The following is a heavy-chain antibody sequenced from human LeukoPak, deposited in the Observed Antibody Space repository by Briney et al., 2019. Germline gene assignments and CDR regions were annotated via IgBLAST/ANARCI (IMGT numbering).Heavy chain of an antibody. J-gene: IGHJ4*02. Sequence: SQTLSLTCTVSGGSISSGSYYWSWIRQPAGKGLEWIGRIYTSGSTNYNPSLKSRVTISVDSSKNQFSLKLSSVTAADTAVYYCARSHYGSGSYYSVGDYWGQGTLVTVSS. D-gene: IGHD3-10*01. CDR3: ARSHYGSGSYYSVGDY. V-gene: IGHV4-61*02. CDR1: GGSISSGSYY. CDR2: IYTSGST.